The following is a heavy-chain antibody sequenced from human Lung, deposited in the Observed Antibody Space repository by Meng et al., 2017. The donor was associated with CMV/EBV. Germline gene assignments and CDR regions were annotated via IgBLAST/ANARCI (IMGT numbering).Heavy chain of an antibody. CDR3: AWSSIAEYYYQYGMDV. J-gene: IGHJ6*02. V-gene: IGHV1-69*02. D-gene: IGHD6-6*01. Sequence: SVXVSXKASGGTFSSYTITWVRQAPGQGLEWMGWIVPINAITSYAQKFQGRVTITADRSTSTAYMELTSLRSEDTAVYYCAWSSIAEYYYQYGMDVWGQGTRVTVSS. CDR2: IVPINAIT. CDR1: GGTFSSYT.